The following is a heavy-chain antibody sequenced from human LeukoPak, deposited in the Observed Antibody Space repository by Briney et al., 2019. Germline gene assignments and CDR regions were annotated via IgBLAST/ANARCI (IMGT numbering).Heavy chain of an antibody. J-gene: IGHJ6*02. CDR2: IYYSGST. V-gene: IGHV4-59*01. D-gene: IGHD4-17*01. Sequence: SETLSLTCTVSGGSISSYYWSWIRQPPGKGLEWIGYIYYSGSTNYNPSLKSRVTISVDTSKNQFSLKLSSVTAADMAVYYCARLPGLYGDYDYYYYGMDVWGQGTTVTVSS. CDR3: ARLPGLYGDYDYYYYGMDV. CDR1: GGSISSYY.